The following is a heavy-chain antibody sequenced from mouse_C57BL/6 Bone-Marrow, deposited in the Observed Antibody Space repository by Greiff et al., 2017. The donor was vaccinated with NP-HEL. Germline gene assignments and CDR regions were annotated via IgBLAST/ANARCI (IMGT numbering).Heavy chain of an antibody. J-gene: IGHJ1*03. V-gene: IGHV3-6*01. Sequence: EVQLQESGPGLVKPSQSLSLSCSVTGYSITSGYYWNWIRQFPGNKLEWMGYISYDGSNNYNPSLNNRISITRDTSTNQFFLKLNSVTTEETATYYCAREGYYGSSWYFDVWGTGTTVTVSS. CDR3: AREGYYGSSWYFDV. CDR1: GYSITSGYY. D-gene: IGHD1-1*01. CDR2: ISYDGSN.